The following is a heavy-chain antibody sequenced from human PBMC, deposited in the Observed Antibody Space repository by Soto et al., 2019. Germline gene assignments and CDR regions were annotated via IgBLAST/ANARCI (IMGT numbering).Heavy chain of an antibody. CDR1: GFTFNNYA. CDR3: ANQYCSTTSCYSPYYYGMDV. V-gene: IGHV3-23*01. D-gene: IGHD2-2*01. J-gene: IGHJ6*02. CDR2: ISGSGTST. Sequence: GGSLRLSCAASGFTFNNYAMSWVRQAPGKGLEWVSTISGSGTSTYYADSVKGRFTISRDNSKNTLYLQMNSLRAEDTAVYYCANQYCSTTSCYSPYYYGMDVWGQGTTVTVSS.